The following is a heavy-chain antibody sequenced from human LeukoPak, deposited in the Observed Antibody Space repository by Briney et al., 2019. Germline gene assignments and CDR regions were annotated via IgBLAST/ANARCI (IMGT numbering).Heavy chain of an antibody. D-gene: IGHD3-16*01. J-gene: IGHJ4*02. CDR1: GGSTSSYS. CDR2: MYHSGST. CDR3: ARSPLGAPFFDY. V-gene: IGHV4-59*01. Sequence: SETLSLTCTVSGGSTSSYSWSWIRQPPGKGLEWIGYMYHSGSTNYNPSLKSRVTISVDTSKNQFSLKLSSVTAADTAVYYCARSPLGAPFFDYWGQGTLVTVSS.